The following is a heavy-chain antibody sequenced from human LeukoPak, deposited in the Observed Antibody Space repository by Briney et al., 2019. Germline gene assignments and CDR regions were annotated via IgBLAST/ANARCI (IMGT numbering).Heavy chain of an antibody. CDR1: GGTFSSYA. V-gene: IGHV1-69*04. Sequence: GASVKVSCKASGGTFSSYAISWVRQAPGQGLEWMGRIIPILGIANYAQKFQGRVTITADKSTSTAYMELSSLRSEDTAVYYCARGVYGAGAAFDVWGQGTLVIVSS. CDR3: ARGVYGAGAAFDV. CDR2: IIPILGIA. J-gene: IGHJ3*01. D-gene: IGHD4-17*01.